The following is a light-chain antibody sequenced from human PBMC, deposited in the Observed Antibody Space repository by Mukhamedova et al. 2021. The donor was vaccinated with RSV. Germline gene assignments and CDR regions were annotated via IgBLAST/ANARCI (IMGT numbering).Light chain of an antibody. J-gene: IGLJ2*01. CDR1: NGDVGGYNY. CDR2: EVN. V-gene: IGLV2-14*01. Sequence: GTNGDVGGYNYVSWYQQYPDKAPKLMIYEVNNRPSGVSNRFSASKSGNTASLTISGLQAEDEADYYCSSFTSISTLIFGGGTKLTV. CDR3: SSFTSISTLI.